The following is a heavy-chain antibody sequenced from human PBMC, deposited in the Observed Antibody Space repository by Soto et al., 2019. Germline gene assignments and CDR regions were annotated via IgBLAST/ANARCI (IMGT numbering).Heavy chain of an antibody. CDR1: GDTFSSHT. CDR3: ARDEGGYNFGSDYGLDV. V-gene: IGHV1-69*08. CDR2: VIPTLDIL. D-gene: IGHD5-18*01. Sequence: QVQLVQSGAEVKRPGSSVKVSCKASGDTFSSHTIIAWVRQAPGQGLEWMGRVIPTLDILDYAQRFQDRVNITADTSTSTAYLELTSLTSEDTAIYYCARDEGGYNFGSDYGLDVWGQGTTVTVSS. J-gene: IGHJ6*02.